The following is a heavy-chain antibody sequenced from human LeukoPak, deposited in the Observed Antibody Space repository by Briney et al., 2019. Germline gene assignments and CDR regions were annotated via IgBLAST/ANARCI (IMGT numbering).Heavy chain of an antibody. Sequence: SETLSLTCTVSGGSISSYYWSWIRQPPGKGLEWIGCIYYSGSTNYNPSLKSRVTISVDTSKNQFSLKLSSVTAADTAVYYCAREVDWFDPWGQGTLVTVSS. CDR1: GGSISSYY. V-gene: IGHV4-59*01. CDR2: IYYSGST. CDR3: AREVDWFDP. D-gene: IGHD2-15*01. J-gene: IGHJ5*02.